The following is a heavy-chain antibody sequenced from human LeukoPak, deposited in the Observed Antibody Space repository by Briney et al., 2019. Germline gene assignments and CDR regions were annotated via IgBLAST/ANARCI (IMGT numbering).Heavy chain of an antibody. CDR2: IYPGDSDT. CDR1: GYSFSTYW. D-gene: IGHD1-26*01. Sequence: GESLKISCQGSGYSFSTYWIGWVRQMPGKGLEWVGVIYPGDSDTRYSPSFQGQVTISANKSISTAYLQWSSLKPSGTAIYYCARVRGSYAPHSWGQGTPVTVSS. CDR3: ARVRGSYAPHS. J-gene: IGHJ4*02. V-gene: IGHV5-51*01.